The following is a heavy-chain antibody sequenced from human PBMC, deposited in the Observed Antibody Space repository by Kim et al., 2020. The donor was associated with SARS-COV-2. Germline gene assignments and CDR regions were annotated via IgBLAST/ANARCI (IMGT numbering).Heavy chain of an antibody. V-gene: IGHV3-48*02. CDR2: ISSSSSTI. CDR1: GFTFSSYS. CDR3: ARGARIGGVIDLFDY. J-gene: IGHJ4*02. D-gene: IGHD3-16*02. Sequence: GGSLRLSCAASGFTFSSYSMNWVRQAPGKGLEWVSYISSSSSTIYYADSVKGKFTISRDNAKNSLYLQMNSLRDEDTAVYYCARGARIGGVIDLFDYWGQGTLVTVSS.